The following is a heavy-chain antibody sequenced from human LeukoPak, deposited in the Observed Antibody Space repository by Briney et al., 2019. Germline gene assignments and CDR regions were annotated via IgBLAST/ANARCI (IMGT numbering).Heavy chain of an antibody. J-gene: IGHJ4*02. CDR1: GFTFSSYS. CDR2: ISSSSSYI. V-gene: IGHV3-21*01. Sequence: TGGSLRLSCAASGFTFSSYSMNLVRQAPGKGLEWVSSISSSSSYIYYADSVKGRFTISRDNAKNSLYLQMNSLRAEDTAVYYCARGPGYCSGGSCSYFDYWGQGTLVTVSS. CDR3: ARGPGYCSGGSCSYFDY. D-gene: IGHD2-15*01.